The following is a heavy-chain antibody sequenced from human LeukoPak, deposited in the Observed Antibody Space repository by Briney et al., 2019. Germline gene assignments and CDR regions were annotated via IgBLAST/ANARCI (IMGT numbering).Heavy chain of an antibody. J-gene: IGHJ4*02. D-gene: IGHD4-17*01. CDR1: GFTFSSYA. Sequence: TGGSLRLSCAASGFTFSSYAMSWVRQAPGKGLEWVSAISGSGGSTYYADSVKGRFTTSRDNSKNTLYLQMNSLRAEDTAVYYCAKAESTVTTVCDYWGQGTLVTVSS. CDR3: AKAESTVTTVCDY. V-gene: IGHV3-23*01. CDR2: ISGSGGST.